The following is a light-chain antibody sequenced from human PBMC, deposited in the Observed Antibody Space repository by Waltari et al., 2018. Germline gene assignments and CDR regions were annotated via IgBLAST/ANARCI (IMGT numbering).Light chain of an antibody. CDR1: SSDVGGYNF. CDR2: GVT. CDR3: CSYTSSLTAL. V-gene: IGLV2-14*03. Sequence: QSALTQPASVSGSPGQSITISCTGTSSDVGGYNFVSWYQHHPGQVPKLIIYGVTNRPSGVSNRFSGSKSGNTASLTISGLQAEDEADYYCCSYTSSLTALFGGGTKVTVL. J-gene: IGLJ2*01.